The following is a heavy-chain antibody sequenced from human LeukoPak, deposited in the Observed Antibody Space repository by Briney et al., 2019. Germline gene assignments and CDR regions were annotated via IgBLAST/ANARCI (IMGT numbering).Heavy chain of an antibody. Sequence: PSETLSLTCTVSGGSISSSSYYWSWIRQPPGKGLEWIGYIYYSGSTNYNPSLKSRVTISVDTSKNQFSLKLSSVTAADTAVYYCAREEGDYYDSSGYLNWFDPWGQGTLVTVSS. CDR2: IYYSGST. CDR3: AREEGDYYDSSGYLNWFDP. CDR1: GGSISSSSYY. J-gene: IGHJ5*02. V-gene: IGHV4-61*01. D-gene: IGHD3-22*01.